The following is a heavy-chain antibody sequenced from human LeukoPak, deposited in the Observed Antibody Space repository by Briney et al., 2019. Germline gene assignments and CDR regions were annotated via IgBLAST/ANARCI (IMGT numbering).Heavy chain of an antibody. CDR1: GGSISSGDYY. Sequence: TLSLTCXVSGGSISSGDYYWRWIGQPPGEGLEWFGYIYYTWTTYYNPSLKSRVTISVDTSKNQFSLKLSSVTAADTAVYFCPRARANSPYSFDYWGQGTLVTVSS. CDR2: IYYTWTT. CDR3: PRARANSPYSFDY. J-gene: IGHJ4*02. D-gene: IGHD4/OR15-4a*01. V-gene: IGHV4-30-4*01.